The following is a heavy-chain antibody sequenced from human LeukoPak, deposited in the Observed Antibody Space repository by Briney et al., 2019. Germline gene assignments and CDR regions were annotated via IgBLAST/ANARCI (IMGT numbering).Heavy chain of an antibody. D-gene: IGHD3-22*01. CDR1: GYTFTGYY. Sequence: ASVKVSCKASGYTFTGYYMHRVRQALGQGLEWMGRINPNSGGTNYAQKFQGRVTMTRDTSISTAYMELSRLRSDDTAVYYCAKGGYDSSGYYYYWGQGTLVTVSS. CDR3: AKGGYDSSGYYYY. V-gene: IGHV1-2*06. CDR2: INPNSGGT. J-gene: IGHJ4*02.